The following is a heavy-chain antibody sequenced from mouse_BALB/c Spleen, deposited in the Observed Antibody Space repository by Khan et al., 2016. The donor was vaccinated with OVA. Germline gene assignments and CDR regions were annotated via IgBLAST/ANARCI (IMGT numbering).Heavy chain of an antibody. Sequence: QVQLKQSGAELVRPGVSVKISCKGSGYTFTDFTMHWVKQSHAMSLEWIGVISTYYGHATYNQKFKDKATMTVDKSSSTAYMELARLTSEASAIYYWTREEGGNRFAYWGQGTLVTVSA. J-gene: IGHJ3*01. CDR3: TREEGGNRFAY. V-gene: IGHV1S137*01. CDR2: ISTYYGHA. CDR1: GYTFTDFT.